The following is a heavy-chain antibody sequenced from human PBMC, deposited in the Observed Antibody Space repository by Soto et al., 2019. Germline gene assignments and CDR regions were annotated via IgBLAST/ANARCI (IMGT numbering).Heavy chain of an antibody. Sequence: GGSLRLSCAASGLTFSSYSVNWVRQAPGKGLEWVSSISSSSSYIYYADSVKGRFTISRDNSKNTVYLQMNSLRPEDTAVYYCARHTALHSDLVFWFDPWGQGTLVTVS. V-gene: IGHV3-21*01. D-gene: IGHD6-6*01. CDR3: ARHTALHSDLVFWFDP. CDR1: GLTFSSYS. J-gene: IGHJ5*02. CDR2: ISSSSSYI.